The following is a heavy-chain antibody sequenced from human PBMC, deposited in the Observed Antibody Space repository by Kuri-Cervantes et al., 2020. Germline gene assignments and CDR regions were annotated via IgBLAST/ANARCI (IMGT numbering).Heavy chain of an antibody. Sequence: GSLRLSCTVSGGSISSYYWGWIRQPPGKGLEWIGNIYHSGSAYYNPSLKSRVTISVDTSKNQFSLKLSSVTAADTAVYYCARAGPILTGYLEDWGQGTLVTVSS. CDR1: GGSISSYY. CDR2: IYHSGSA. J-gene: IGHJ4*02. V-gene: IGHV4-38-2*02. CDR3: ARAGPILTGYLED. D-gene: IGHD3-9*01.